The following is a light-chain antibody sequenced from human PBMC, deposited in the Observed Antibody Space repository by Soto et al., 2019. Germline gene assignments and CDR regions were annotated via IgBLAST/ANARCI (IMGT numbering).Light chain of an antibody. CDR1: QDINVY. J-gene: IGKJ2*03. V-gene: IGKV1-39*01. CDR3: QHGYVAPYS. Sequence: DIQMTQSPSSVSASIGDTVTITCRASQDINVYLNWYQQKPGEGPKLLIYSASTLHSGVPSRFTGSGSETDFTLTIRSLQPEDFATYYCQHGYVAPYSFGQGTKVDI. CDR2: SAS.